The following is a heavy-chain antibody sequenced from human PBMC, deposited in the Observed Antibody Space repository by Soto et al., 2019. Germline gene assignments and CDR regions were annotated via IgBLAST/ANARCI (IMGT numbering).Heavy chain of an antibody. V-gene: IGHV4-30-2*01. CDR2: IYHSGST. CDR1: GCSISSYY. Sequence: TLSLTCTVSGCSISSYYWSWIRQPPGKGLEWIGYIYHSGSTYYNPSLKSRVTISVDRSKNQFSLKLSSVTAADTAVYYCARVPDRWGQGTLVTVSS. CDR3: ARVPDR. D-gene: IGHD2-2*01. J-gene: IGHJ5*02.